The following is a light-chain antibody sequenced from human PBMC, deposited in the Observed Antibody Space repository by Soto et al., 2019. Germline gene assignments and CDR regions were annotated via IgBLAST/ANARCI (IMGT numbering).Light chain of an antibody. CDR1: SSDVGGYNY. Sequence: QSALTQPPSASGSPGQSVTISCTGTSSDVGGYNYVSWYQQHPGKAPKLMISEVSKRPSGVPDRFSGSKSGNTASLNVSGLQAEEEADYYCSSFAGNNNVVFGGGTKVTVL. CDR2: EVS. V-gene: IGLV2-8*01. CDR3: SSFAGNNNVV. J-gene: IGLJ2*01.